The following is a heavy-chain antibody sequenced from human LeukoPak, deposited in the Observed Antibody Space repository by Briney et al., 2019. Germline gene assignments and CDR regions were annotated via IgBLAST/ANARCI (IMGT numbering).Heavy chain of an antibody. D-gene: IGHD5-24*01. CDR2: IIPIFGTA. J-gene: IGHJ4*02. CDR1: RGTFSSYA. CDR3: ARERDGYNYGVDY. V-gene: IGHV1-69*05. Sequence: SVKVSCKASRGTFSSYAISWVRQAPGQGLEWMGRIIPIFGTANYAQKFQGRVTITTDESTSTAYMELSSLRSEDTAVYYCARERDGYNYGVDYWGQGTLVTVSS.